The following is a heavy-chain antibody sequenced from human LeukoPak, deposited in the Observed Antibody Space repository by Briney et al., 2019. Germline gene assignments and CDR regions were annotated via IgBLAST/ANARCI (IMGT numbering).Heavy chain of an antibody. V-gene: IGHV4-59*08. CDR1: GGSISSHL. D-gene: IGHD6-19*01. CDR3: ARRVAVAGTETFDI. CDR2: ISYSGST. Sequence: SETLSLICTVCGGSISSHLGSWLREPRGGGVVGFGYISYSGSTNYNPSLKSRVTISVDTSKNQFSLKLSSVTAADTAVYYCARRVAVAGTETFDIWGQGTMVTVSS. J-gene: IGHJ3*02.